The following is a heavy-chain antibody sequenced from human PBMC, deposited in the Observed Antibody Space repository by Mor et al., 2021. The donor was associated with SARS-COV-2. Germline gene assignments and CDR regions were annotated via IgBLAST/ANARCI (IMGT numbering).Heavy chain of an antibody. D-gene: IGHD5-18*01. CDR2: SSSSGYT. V-gene: IGHV3-11*06. J-gene: IGHJ4*02. CDR3: ARGGTASDY. Sequence: SSSSGYTNYPDALKGRFTISRDNAKNSLYLQMNSLRAEDTAVYYCARGGTASDYWGQGTLVTVSS.